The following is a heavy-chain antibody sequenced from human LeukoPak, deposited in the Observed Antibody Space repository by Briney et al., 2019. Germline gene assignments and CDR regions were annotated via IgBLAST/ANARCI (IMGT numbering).Heavy chain of an antibody. CDR2: ISSSSRDT. CDR3: ARERVDFGDWSRYYHYGMDV. CDR1: GFTFGSPS. V-gene: IGHV3-21*01. J-gene: IGHJ6*02. D-gene: IGHD4-17*01. Sequence: KPGGSLRLSCAASGFTFGSPSINWVRQAPGKGLEWVASISSSSRDTYYADSVKGRFTISRDNAKKSLYLQMSSLRAEDTAVYYCARERVDFGDWSRYYHYGMDVWGQGTTVTVAS.